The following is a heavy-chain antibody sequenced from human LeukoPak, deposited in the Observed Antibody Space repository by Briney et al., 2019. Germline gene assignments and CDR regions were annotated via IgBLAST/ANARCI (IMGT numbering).Heavy chain of an antibody. CDR3: ARDLHGGNSFTSDWYFDL. CDR2: IFHSGST. J-gene: IGHJ2*01. CDR1: GGSISISSSNW. D-gene: IGHD4-23*01. Sequence: PSETLSLTCAVSGGSISISSSNWWSWVRQPLGKGLEWIGEIFHSGSTNYNPSLKSRVTISVDKSKNQFSLKLSSLTAADTAVYYCARDLHGGNSFTSDWYFDLWGRGTLVTVSS. V-gene: IGHV4-4*02.